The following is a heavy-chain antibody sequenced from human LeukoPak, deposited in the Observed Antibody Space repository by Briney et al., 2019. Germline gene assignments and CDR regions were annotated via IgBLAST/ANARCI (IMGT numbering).Heavy chain of an antibody. CDR1: GYTFTSYG. V-gene: IGHV1-18*01. J-gene: IGHJ6*03. CDR2: ISAYNGNT. CDR3: ARAESRLSSYYYDSSGYSYMDV. D-gene: IGHD3-22*01. Sequence: GASVKVSCKASGYTFTSYGISWVRQAPGQGLEWMGWISAYNGNTNYAQKLRGRVTMTTDTSTSTAYMELRSLRSDDTAVYYCARAESRLSSYYYDSSGYSYMDVWGKGTTVTVSS.